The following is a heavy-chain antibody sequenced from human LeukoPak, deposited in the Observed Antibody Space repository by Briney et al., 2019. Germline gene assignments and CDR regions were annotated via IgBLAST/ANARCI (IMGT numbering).Heavy chain of an antibody. CDR1: GGSISSSSYY. Sequence: SETLSLTCTVSGGSISSSSYYWGWIRQPPGKGLEWIGSIYYSGSTYYNPSLKSRVTISVDTSKNQFSLKLSSVTAADTAVYYCASIWWFGELSLDYWGQGTLVTVSS. CDR2: IYYSGST. J-gene: IGHJ4*02. V-gene: IGHV4-39*07. CDR3: ASIWWFGELSLDY. D-gene: IGHD3-10*01.